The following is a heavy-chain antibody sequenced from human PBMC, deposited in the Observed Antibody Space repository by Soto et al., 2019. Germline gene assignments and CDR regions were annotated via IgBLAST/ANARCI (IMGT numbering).Heavy chain of an antibody. Sequence: GESLKISCKGSGYSFTSYWISWVRQMPGKGLEWMGRIDPSDSYTNYSPSFQGHVTISADKSISTAYLQWSSLKASDTAMYYCARGYCSGGSCYSGDGMDVWGQGTTVTVSS. CDR3: ARGYCSGGSCYSGDGMDV. CDR1: GYSFTSYW. V-gene: IGHV5-10-1*01. CDR2: IDPSDSYT. J-gene: IGHJ6*02. D-gene: IGHD2-15*01.